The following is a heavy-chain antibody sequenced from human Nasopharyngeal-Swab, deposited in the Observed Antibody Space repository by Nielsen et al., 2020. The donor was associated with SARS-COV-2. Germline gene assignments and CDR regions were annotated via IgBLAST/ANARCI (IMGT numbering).Heavy chain of an antibody. Sequence: ETLSLTCAASGFTFSGSAMHWVRQASGKGLEWVGRIRSKDNNYATAYAASVKGRFTISRDDSKNTAYLQMDSLKTEDTAVYYCAREGRYFFDYWGLGTQVTVSS. J-gene: IGHJ4*02. CDR3: AREGRYFFDY. D-gene: IGHD1-14*01. CDR2: IRSKDNNYAT. V-gene: IGHV3-73*01. CDR1: GFTFSGSA.